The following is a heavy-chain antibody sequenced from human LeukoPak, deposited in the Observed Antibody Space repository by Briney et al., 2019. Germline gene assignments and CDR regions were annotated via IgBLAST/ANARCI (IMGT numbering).Heavy chain of an antibody. CDR3: ARGGYCSSTSCYVDY. D-gene: IGHD2-2*01. CDR1: GGSISSYY. CDR2: IYYSGST. V-gene: IGHV4-59*01. Sequence: SETLSLTCTVSGGSISSYYWSWIRQPPGKGLEWIGYIYYSGSTNYNPSLKSRVTISVDTSKNQFSLKLTSVTAADTAVYYCARGGYCSSTSCYVDYWGQGTLVTVS. J-gene: IGHJ4*02.